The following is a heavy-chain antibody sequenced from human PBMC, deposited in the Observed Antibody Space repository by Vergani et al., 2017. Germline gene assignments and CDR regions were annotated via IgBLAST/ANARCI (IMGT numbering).Heavy chain of an antibody. J-gene: IGHJ3*02. D-gene: IGHD6-13*01. Sequence: EVQLVESGGGLVQPGGSLRLSCAASGFTFSSYEMNWVRQAPGKGLEWVSYISSSGSTIYYADSVKGRFTISRDNAQNSLYLQMNSLRAEDTAVYYCARARYSSSWYCAFDIWGQGTMVTVSS. CDR3: ARARYSSSWYCAFDI. CDR1: GFTFSSYE. V-gene: IGHV3-48*03. CDR2: ISSSGSTI.